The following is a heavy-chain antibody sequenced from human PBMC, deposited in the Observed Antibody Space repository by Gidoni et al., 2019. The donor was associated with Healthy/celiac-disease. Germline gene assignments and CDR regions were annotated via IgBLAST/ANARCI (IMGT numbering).Heavy chain of an antibody. D-gene: IGHD6-19*01. CDR2: ISYEGDKK. V-gene: IGHV3-30*18. CDR3: AKAFGDGYSSGWYLGYYYGLDA. Sequence: QVHLVESGGGVVQPGRSLRLSCAASGFTFSSFGMHWVRQPPGEGLEWVAAISYEGDKKYYADSVKGRFTISRDDSKNTLYLQMNSLRAEDTALYFCAKAFGDGYSSGWYLGYYYGLDAWGQGTTVIVSS. J-gene: IGHJ6*02. CDR1: GFTFSSFG.